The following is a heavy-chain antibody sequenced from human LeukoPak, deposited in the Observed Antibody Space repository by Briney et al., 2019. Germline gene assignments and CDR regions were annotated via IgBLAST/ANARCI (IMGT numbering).Heavy chain of an antibody. V-gene: IGHV3-23*01. Sequence: PGGSLRLSCAASGFTFSSYAMTWVRQAPGKGLEWVSAISGSGGSTYYADSVKGRFTISRDKSKNTLYLQMNSLRAEDTAVYYCARTRPADIVVVPAAIYFDYWGQGTLVTVSS. J-gene: IGHJ4*02. D-gene: IGHD2-2*02. CDR1: GFTFSSYA. CDR3: ARTRPADIVVVPAAIYFDY. CDR2: ISGSGGST.